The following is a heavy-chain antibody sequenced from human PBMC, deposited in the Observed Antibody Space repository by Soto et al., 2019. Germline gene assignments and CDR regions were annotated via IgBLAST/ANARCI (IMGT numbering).Heavy chain of an antibody. D-gene: IGHD3-22*01. CDR2: INPSGDSR. CDR3: ARDNYYNSRGTKGWYFDL. J-gene: IGHJ2*01. V-gene: IGHV1-46*01. CDR1: EYTITRHW. Sequence: QVQLVQSGAEAKKPGASVKVSCKASEYTITRHWMHWVRQAPGQGLEWMGVINPSGDSRVYAQKTQGRVTITRDTSTSTVSMELSSLRSEDTAVYYCARDNYYNSRGTKGWYFDLWGRGTLVTVSS.